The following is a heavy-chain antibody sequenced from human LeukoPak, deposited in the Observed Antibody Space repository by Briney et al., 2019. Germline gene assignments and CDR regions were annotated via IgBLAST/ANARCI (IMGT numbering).Heavy chain of an antibody. J-gene: IGHJ3*02. Sequence: GVSLRLSCATSGFTFTDYYMSWIRQAPGKGLEWVSYISSSGSTIYYADSVKGRFTISRDNAKNSLYLQMNSLRAEDTAVYYCAKDRVGALGRSDAFDIWGQGTMVTVSS. D-gene: IGHD1-26*01. V-gene: IGHV3-11*04. CDR3: AKDRVGALGRSDAFDI. CDR2: ISSSGSTI. CDR1: GFTFTDYY.